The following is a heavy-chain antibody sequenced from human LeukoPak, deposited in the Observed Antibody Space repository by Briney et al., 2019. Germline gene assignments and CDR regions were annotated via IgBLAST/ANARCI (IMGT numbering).Heavy chain of an antibody. Sequence: GGSLRLSCAASGFTFSNYGLHWVRQAPGKGLEWVAFVQYDGTTYYADFVKGRFTLSRDQSKSTVYLQMNSLRDEDTAVYYCANLGPPGRDHYLESWGQGTLVTVSS. CDR2: VQYDGTT. V-gene: IGHV3-30*02. D-gene: IGHD5-24*01. J-gene: IGHJ4*02. CDR1: GFTFSNYG. CDR3: ANLGPPGRDHYLES.